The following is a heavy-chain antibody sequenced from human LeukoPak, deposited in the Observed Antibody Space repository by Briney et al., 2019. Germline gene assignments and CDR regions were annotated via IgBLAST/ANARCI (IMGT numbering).Heavy chain of an antibody. V-gene: IGHV3-7*01. Sequence: GGSLRLSCAGSGFPFSNYWMAWVRQAPGKGLEWVANMKEDGGEINYVDSVKGRFTISRDNAKNSLDLQMNSLRVDDTAVYYCVRDRGYSTFDYWGQGTLVTVSS. CDR3: VRDRGYSTFDY. CDR1: GFPFSNYW. J-gene: IGHJ4*02. CDR2: MKEDGGEI. D-gene: IGHD4-23*01.